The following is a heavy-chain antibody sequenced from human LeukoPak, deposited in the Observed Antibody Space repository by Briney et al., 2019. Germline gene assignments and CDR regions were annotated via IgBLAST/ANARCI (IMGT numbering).Heavy chain of an antibody. CDR3: ATKGRTAAGRPDAFDI. CDR2: IYPGDSDT. CDR1: GYSFTSYW. Sequence: GESLKISCKGSGYSFTSYWIGWVRQMPGKGLEWMGIIYPGDSDTRYSPSFQGQVTISADKSINTAYLQWSSLKASDTAMYYCATKGRTAAGRPDAFDIWGQGTMVTVSS. V-gene: IGHV5-51*01. D-gene: IGHD6-13*01. J-gene: IGHJ3*02.